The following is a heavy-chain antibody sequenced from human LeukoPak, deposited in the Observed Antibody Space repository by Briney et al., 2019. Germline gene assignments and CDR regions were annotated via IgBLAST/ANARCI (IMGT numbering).Heavy chain of an antibody. D-gene: IGHD3-9*01. CDR1: GYTFTSYA. Sequence: ASVKVSCKASGYTFTSYAIHWVRQAPGQRLEWMGWINAGNGDTKYSQQFQDRVTITRDTSASTAYMELSSLRSEDTAVYYCATRLDIFAGYYGDFDYWGQGTLVTVSS. J-gene: IGHJ4*02. CDR2: INAGNGDT. CDR3: ATRLDIFAGYYGDFDY. V-gene: IGHV1-3*01.